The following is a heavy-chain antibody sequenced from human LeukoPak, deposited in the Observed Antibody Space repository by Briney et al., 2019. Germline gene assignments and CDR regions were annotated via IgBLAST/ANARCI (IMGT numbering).Heavy chain of an antibody. J-gene: IGHJ4*02. Sequence: GGSLRLSCAASGFTFSSYGMQWGRQAPGKGLEWVAVIWYDGSNKYHADSVKGRFTISRDNSRNTLYLQMDSLRAEDTAVYYCARWGSSSLDYWGQGTLVTVSS. CDR3: ARWGSSSLDY. D-gene: IGHD6-6*01. CDR1: GFTFSSYG. V-gene: IGHV3-33*01. CDR2: IWYDGSNK.